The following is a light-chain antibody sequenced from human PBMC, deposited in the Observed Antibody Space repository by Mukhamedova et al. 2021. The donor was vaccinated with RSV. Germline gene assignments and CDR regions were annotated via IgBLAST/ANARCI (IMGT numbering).Light chain of an antibody. CDR3: QQYGSSPWT. Sequence: GERATLSCRASQSVSSSYLAWYQQKPGQAPRLLIYGASSRATGIPDRFSGSGSGTDFTLTISRLEPEDFAVYYCQQYGSSPWTFGQ. CDR2: GAS. J-gene: IGKJ1*01. V-gene: IGKV3-20*01. CDR1: QSVSSSY.